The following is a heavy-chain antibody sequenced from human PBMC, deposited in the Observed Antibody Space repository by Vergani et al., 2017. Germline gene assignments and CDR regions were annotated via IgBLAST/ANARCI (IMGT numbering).Heavy chain of an antibody. Sequence: EVQLVESGGGLVKPGGSLRLSCAASGFTFSSYSMTWVRQVPGKGLEWVANIMPDGSATMYADSLRGRFSISRDNAKNSLHLHMSSLRVEDTAVYFCAKSGFVGAFETWGQGTMVTVSS. CDR1: GFTFSSYS. CDR2: IMPDGSAT. D-gene: IGHD6-6*01. J-gene: IGHJ3*02. V-gene: IGHV3-7*01. CDR3: AKSGFVGAFET.